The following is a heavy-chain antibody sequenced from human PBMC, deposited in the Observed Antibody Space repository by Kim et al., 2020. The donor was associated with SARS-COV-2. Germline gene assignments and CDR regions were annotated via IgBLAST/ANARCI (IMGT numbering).Heavy chain of an antibody. Sequence: LKSRVTISVDTSKNQFSLKLSSVTAADTAVYYCASGDSMVRGVIRGYFDYWGQGTLVTVSS. J-gene: IGHJ4*02. V-gene: IGHV4-34*01. CDR3: ASGDSMVRGVIRGYFDY. D-gene: IGHD3-10*01.